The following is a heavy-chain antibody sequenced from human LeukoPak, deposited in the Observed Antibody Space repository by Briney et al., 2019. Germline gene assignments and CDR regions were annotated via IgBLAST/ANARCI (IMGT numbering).Heavy chain of an antibody. D-gene: IGHD3-3*01. CDR2: IYYTGRA. J-gene: IGHJ4*02. V-gene: IGHV4-59*01. CDR1: GGSISRYY. CDR3: ARGDFWSGAPTD. Sequence: PSETLSLTCTVSGGSISRYYWSWIRQPPGTGLEWIGYIYYTGRADYNPSLKSRVSMSVDTSKNQFSLRVNSMTAADTAVYYCARGDFWSGAPTDWGQGTLDTVSS.